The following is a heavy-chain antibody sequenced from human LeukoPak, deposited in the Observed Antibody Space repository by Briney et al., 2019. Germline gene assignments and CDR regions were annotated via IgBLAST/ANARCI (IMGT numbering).Heavy chain of an antibody. CDR3: ARARSVTIVVAYYYYMDV. J-gene: IGHJ6*03. V-gene: IGHV1-8*01. CDR2: MNPNSGNT. CDR1: GYTFTSYD. Sequence: ASVKVSCKASGYTFTSYDINWVRQATGQGLEWMGWMNPNSGNTGYAQKFQGRVTMTRNTSISTAYMELSSLRSEDTAVYYCARARSVTIVVAYYYYMDVWGKGTTVTISS. D-gene: IGHD2-15*01.